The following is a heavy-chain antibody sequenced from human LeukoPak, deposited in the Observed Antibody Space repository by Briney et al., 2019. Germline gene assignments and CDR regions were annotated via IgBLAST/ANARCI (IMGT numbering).Heavy chain of an antibody. J-gene: IGHJ4*02. CDR2: ISYDGSNK. V-gene: IGHV3-30*18. Sequence: GGSLRLSCAASGFTFSTYGMHWVRQAPGKGLEWVAVISYDGSNKYYADSVKGRFTISRDNSKNTLYLQMNSLRAEDTAVYYCAKGGELNDYGDYWDRVMDYWGQGTLVTVSS. CDR1: GFTFSTYG. CDR3: AKGGELNDYGDYWDRVMDY. D-gene: IGHD4-17*01.